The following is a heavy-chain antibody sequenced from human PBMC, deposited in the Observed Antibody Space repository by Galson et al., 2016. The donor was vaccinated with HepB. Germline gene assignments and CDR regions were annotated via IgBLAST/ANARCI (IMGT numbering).Heavy chain of an antibody. CDR1: GVTFTSSA. Sequence: SVKVSCKASGVTFTSSAVQWVRQARGQRLEWMGWIVVGSGNTNYAQRLQERVTITRDMSTRTVHMELTSLGSEDTDVYYCAAGAGAYCNGDCTKPLDYWGQGTLVTVSS. V-gene: IGHV1-58*01. CDR2: IVVGSGNT. D-gene: IGHD2-21*02. J-gene: IGHJ4*02. CDR3: AAGAGAYCNGDCTKPLDY.